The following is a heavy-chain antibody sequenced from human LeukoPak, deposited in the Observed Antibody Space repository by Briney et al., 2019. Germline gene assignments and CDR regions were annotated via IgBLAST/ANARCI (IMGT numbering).Heavy chain of an antibody. D-gene: IGHD6-13*01. CDR1: GGSISSYY. CDR2: IYYSGST. CDR3: ARVGSSSWHYYFDY. J-gene: IGHJ4*02. Sequence: SETLSLTCTVSGGSISSYYWSWIRQPPGKGLEWIGYIYYSGSTNYNPSLQSRVTISVDTSKNQFSLKLSSVTAADTAVYYCARVGSSSWHYYFDYWGQGTLVTVSS. V-gene: IGHV4-59*01.